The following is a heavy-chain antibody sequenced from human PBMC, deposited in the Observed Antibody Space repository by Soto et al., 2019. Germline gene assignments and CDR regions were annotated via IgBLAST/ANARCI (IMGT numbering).Heavy chain of an antibody. CDR3: ARDQTGITTAGGGRIDH. CDR1: GFTFSTHA. CDR2: VSFDGSNK. D-gene: IGHD6-13*01. J-gene: IGHJ4*02. V-gene: IGHV3-30-3*01. Sequence: QVQLVESGGGVVQPGRSLRLSCPASGFTFSTHAMHWVRQAPGKGLECVAIVSFDGSNKYYADSVKGRFTISRDNSKNTLYLQMSGLTPEDTAFYYCARDQTGITTAGGGRIDHWGQGTLVTVSS.